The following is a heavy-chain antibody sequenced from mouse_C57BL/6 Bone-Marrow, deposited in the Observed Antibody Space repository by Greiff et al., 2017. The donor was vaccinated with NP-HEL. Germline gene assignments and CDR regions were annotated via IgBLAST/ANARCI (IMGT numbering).Heavy chain of an antibody. J-gene: IGHJ3*01. CDR1: GYTFTDYE. D-gene: IGHD2-4*01. CDR3: TSYDYDGFAY. CDR2: IDPETGGT. Sequence: VQLKESGAELVRPGASVTLSCKASGYTFTDYEMHWVKQTPVHGLEWIGAIDPETGGTAYNQKFKGKAILTADKSSSTAYMELRSLTSEDSAVYYCTSYDYDGFAYWGQGTLVTVSA. V-gene: IGHV1-15*01.